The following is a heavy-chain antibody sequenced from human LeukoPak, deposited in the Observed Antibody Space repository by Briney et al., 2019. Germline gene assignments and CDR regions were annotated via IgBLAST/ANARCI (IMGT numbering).Heavy chain of an antibody. Sequence: SETLSLTCTVSGGSISSYYWSWIRQPPGKGLEWIGYIYYSGSTNYNPSLKSRVTISVDTSKNQFSLKLSSVTAADTAVYYCARALYYDSSGSPYFDYWGQGTLVTV. V-gene: IGHV4-59*01. CDR3: ARALYYDSSGSPYFDY. CDR2: IYYSGST. CDR1: GGSISSYY. D-gene: IGHD3-22*01. J-gene: IGHJ4*02.